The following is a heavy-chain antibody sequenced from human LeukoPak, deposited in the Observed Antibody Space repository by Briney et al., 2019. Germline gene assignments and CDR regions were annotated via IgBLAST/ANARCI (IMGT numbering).Heavy chain of an antibody. CDR3: AKGSLLYYYDSSGLGRHFDY. J-gene: IGHJ4*02. CDR1: GFTFDDYA. V-gene: IGHV3-9*03. CDR2: ISWNSGSI. D-gene: IGHD3-22*01. Sequence: GGSLRLSCAASGFTFDDYAMHWVRQAPGKGLEWVSGISWNSGSISYADSAKGRFIISRDNAKNSLYLQMNSLRAEDMALYYCAKGSLLYYYDSSGLGRHFDYWGQGTLVTVSS.